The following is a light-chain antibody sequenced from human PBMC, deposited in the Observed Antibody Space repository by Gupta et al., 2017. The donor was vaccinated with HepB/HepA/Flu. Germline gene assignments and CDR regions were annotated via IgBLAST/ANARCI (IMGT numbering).Light chain of an antibody. CDR2: EDK. Sequence: SYELAQPPSVSVSPGQTASITCSGDKLGNRYTYWYQQKPGQSPVLAIYEDKKRPSGIPERFSGSNSATTATLTIRGTQAMDEDDYYCQSRDSSLVVFGGGTKLTVL. CDR3: QSRDSSLVV. V-gene: IGLV3-1*01. J-gene: IGLJ2*01. CDR1: KLGNRY.